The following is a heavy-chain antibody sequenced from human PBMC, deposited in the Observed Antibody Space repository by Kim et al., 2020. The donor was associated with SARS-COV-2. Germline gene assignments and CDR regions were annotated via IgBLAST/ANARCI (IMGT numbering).Heavy chain of an antibody. J-gene: IGHJ6*02. CDR3: ARDRSIEMATVKYYYYGMNV. CDR2: ISSSSSYI. V-gene: IGHV3-21*01. CDR1: GFTFSSYS. Sequence: GGSLRLSCAASGFTFSSYSMNWVRQAPGKGLEWVSSISSSSSYIYYADSVKGRFTISRDNAKNSLYLQMNSLRAEDTAVYYCARDRSIEMATVKYYYYGMNVWGQGTTVTVSS. D-gene: IGHD4-4*01.